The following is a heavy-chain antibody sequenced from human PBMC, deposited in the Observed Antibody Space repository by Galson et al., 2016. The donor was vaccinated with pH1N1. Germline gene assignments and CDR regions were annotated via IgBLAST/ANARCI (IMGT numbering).Heavy chain of an antibody. D-gene: IGHD4-17*01. Sequence: QSGAEVKKPGESLKISCKGSGHKFTSSWIGWVRQMPGKGLEWMGIIYLGGSLIRYRPSFQGQVTISADKSVNIVYLEWGSLKASDTAMYYCARQNDYGDYRGDAFDIWGQGTVVLVSS. J-gene: IGHJ3*02. CDR3: ARQNDYGDYRGDAFDI. CDR2: IYLGGSLI. CDR1: GHKFTSSW. V-gene: IGHV5-51*01.